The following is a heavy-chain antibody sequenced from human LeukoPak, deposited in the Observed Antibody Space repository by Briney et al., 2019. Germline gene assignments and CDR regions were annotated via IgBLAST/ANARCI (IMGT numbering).Heavy chain of an antibody. CDR2: IYYSGST. CDR3: ARVGLSGLRSPPLDAFDI. V-gene: IGHV4-30-4*08. Sequence: PSQTLSLTCTVSGGSISSGDYYWSWIRQPPGKGLEWIGYIYYSGSTYYNPSLKSRVTISVDTSKNQFSLKLSSVTAADTTVYYCARVGLSGLRSPPLDAFDIWGQGTMVTVSS. D-gene: IGHD4-17*01. CDR1: GGSISSGDYY. J-gene: IGHJ3*02.